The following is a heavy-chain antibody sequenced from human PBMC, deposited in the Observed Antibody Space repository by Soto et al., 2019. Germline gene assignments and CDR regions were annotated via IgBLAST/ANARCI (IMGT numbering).Heavy chain of an antibody. CDR2: INHSGST. CDR3: ARGRVTTPLAFFDY. V-gene: IGHV4-34*01. Sequence: QVQLQQWGAGLLKPSETLSLTCAVYGGSFSGYYWSWIRQPPGKGLEGIGEINHSGSTNYNPSLKSRVTISVDTSKNQFSLKLSSVTAADTAVYYCARGRVTTPLAFFDYWGQGTLVTVSS. CDR1: GGSFSGYY. D-gene: IGHD4-17*01. J-gene: IGHJ4*02.